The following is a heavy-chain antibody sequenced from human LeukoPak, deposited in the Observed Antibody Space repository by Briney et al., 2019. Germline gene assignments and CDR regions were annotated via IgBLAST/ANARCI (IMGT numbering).Heavy chain of an antibody. CDR3: ASLNAAAGIDY. D-gene: IGHD6-13*01. J-gene: IGHJ4*02. CDR2: ISYDGSNK. Sequence: PGGSLRPSCAASGFTFSSYGMHWVRQAPGKGLEWVAVISYDGSNKYYADSVKGRFTISRDNSKNTLYLQMNSLRAEDTAVYYCASLNAAAGIDYWGQGTLVTASS. V-gene: IGHV3-30*03. CDR1: GFTFSSYG.